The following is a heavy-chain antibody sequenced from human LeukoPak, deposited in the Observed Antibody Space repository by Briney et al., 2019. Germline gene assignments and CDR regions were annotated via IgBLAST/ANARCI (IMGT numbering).Heavy chain of an antibody. J-gene: IGHJ4*02. CDR2: IRYDGSNK. CDR1: GFTFSSYG. V-gene: IGHV3-30*02. D-gene: IGHD6-19*01. Sequence: GGSLRLSCAASGFTFSSYGMHWVRQAPGKGLEWVAFIRYDGSNKYYADSVKGRFTISRDNSKNTLYLQMNSLRAEDTAVYYCARGPYSSGWAYFDHWGQGTLVTVSS. CDR3: ARGPYSSGWAYFDH.